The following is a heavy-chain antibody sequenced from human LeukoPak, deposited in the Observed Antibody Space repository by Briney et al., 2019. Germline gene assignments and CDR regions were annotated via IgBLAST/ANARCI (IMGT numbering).Heavy chain of an antibody. CDR1: GFTFSSYG. V-gene: IGHV3-33*01. CDR3: ARDYLDWYFDL. CDR2: IWYDGSNK. Sequence: GRSLRLSCAASGFTFSSYGMHWVRQAPGKGLEWVAVIWYDGSNKYYADSVKGRFTISRDNSKNTLYLQMNSLRAEDTAVCYCARDYLDWYFDLWGRGTLVTVSS. J-gene: IGHJ2*01.